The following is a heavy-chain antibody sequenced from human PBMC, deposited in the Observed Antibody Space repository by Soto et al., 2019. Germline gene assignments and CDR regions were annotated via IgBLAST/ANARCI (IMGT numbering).Heavy chain of an antibody. Sequence: PSQTLSLTCAISGDSVSSNSAAWNWIRQSPSRGLEWLGRTYYRSKWYNDYAVSVKSRITINPDTSKNQFSLQLNSVTPEDTAVYYCARDRRIYYDSSGYYDYYGMDVWGQGTTVTVSS. CDR3: ARDRRIYYDSSGYYDYYGMDV. CDR2: TYYRSKWYN. D-gene: IGHD3-22*01. CDR1: GDSVSSNSAA. J-gene: IGHJ6*02. V-gene: IGHV6-1*01.